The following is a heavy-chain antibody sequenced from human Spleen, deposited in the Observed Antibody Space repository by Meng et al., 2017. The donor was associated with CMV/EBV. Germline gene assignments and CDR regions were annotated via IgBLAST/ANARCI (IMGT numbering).Heavy chain of an antibody. V-gene: IGHV1-18*01. Sequence: GFPYTSYGISWVRQAHGQGLGWKGWISTKYSNKKYAQNRQGRVTMNTDTSTSTVYMELRSLRSDDTAVFYCARARLDSSSWYYFDFWGQGTLVTVSS. D-gene: IGHD6-13*01. CDR2: ISTKYSNK. CDR3: ARARLDSSSWYYFDF. J-gene: IGHJ4*02. CDR1: GFPYTSYG.